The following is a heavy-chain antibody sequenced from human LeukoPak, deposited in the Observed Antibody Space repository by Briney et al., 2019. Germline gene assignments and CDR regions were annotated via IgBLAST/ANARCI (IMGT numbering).Heavy chain of an antibody. CDR1: GGTFSSYA. CDR3: ARYYSGWYYFDY. D-gene: IGHD6-19*01. Sequence: SVKVSCKASGGTFSSYAISWVRQAPGQGLEWMGGIIPIFGAANYAQKFQGRVTITADESTSTAYMELSSLRSEDTAVYYCARYYSGWYYFDYWGQGTLVTVSS. V-gene: IGHV1-69*13. J-gene: IGHJ4*02. CDR2: IIPIFGAA.